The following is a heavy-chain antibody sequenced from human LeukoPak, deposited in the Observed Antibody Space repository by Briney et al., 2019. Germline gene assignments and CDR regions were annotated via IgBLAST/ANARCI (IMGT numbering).Heavy chain of an antibody. CDR2: MNPNSGNT. J-gene: IGHJ6*03. V-gene: IGHV1-8*03. Sequence: ASVKVSCNASGYTFTSYDINWVRQATGQGLEWMGWMNPNSGNTGYAQKFQGRVTITRNTSISTAYMELSSLRSEDTAVYYCARGRIAAAVNYYMDVWGKGTTVIVSS. CDR1: GYTFTSYD. D-gene: IGHD6-13*01. CDR3: ARGRIAAAVNYYMDV.